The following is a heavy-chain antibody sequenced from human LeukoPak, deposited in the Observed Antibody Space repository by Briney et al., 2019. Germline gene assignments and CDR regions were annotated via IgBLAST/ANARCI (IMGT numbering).Heavy chain of an antibody. CDR2: ISGSSSSR. D-gene: IGHD5-12*01. V-gene: IGHV3-48*04. CDR3: ARVLRGYASYEGN. Sequence: GGSLRLSCAASGFDFNTYSMNWVRQAPGKGLEWVSYISGSSSSRYYADSVKGRFTISRDNTKNSLYLQMNNLRAEDTAVYYCARVLRGYASYEGNWGQGTLVTVSS. CDR1: GFDFNTYS. J-gene: IGHJ4*02.